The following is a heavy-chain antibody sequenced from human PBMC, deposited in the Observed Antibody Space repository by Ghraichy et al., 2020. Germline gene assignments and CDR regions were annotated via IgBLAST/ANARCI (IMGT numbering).Heavy chain of an antibody. J-gene: IGHJ3*02. Sequence: GGSLRLSCAASGFTFSSYGMHWVRQAPGKGLEWVAVISYDGTNRYNGDSAKGRFTISRDNSKNTLYLQMNSLRPEDTAVYYCARDFHSAYSSSWYAHAFDIWGQGTTVTVSS. CDR2: ISYDGTNR. D-gene: IGHD6-13*01. CDR1: GFTFSSYG. V-gene: IGHV3-30*03. CDR3: ARDFHSAYSSSWYAHAFDI.